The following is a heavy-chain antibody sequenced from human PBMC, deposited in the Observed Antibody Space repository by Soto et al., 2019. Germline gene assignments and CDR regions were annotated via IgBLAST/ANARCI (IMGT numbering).Heavy chain of an antibody. CDR1: GFTFNTYA. CDR3: ARSAYYYSGMDV. J-gene: IGHJ6*02. CDR2: ISGGGGRT. Sequence: GGSLRLSCAASGFTFNTYAMTWVRQAPGKGLEWVSTISGGGGRTFYADSVKGRFTISRDNSKNTLYLQMNGLKVEDTAIYYCARSAYYYSGMDVWGQGTTVTVSS. V-gene: IGHV3-23*01.